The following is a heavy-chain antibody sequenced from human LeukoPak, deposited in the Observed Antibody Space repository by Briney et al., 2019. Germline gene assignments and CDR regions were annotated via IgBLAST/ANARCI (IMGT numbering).Heavy chain of an antibody. CDR2: FDPEDGDT. J-gene: IGHJ4*02. V-gene: IGHV1-24*01. CDR1: GYTLTELS. CDR3: ATGGTYYYGNTSYHTFDY. D-gene: IGHD3-10*01. Sequence: ASVNVSCKVSGYTLTELSIQWVRLPPGERLEWMGGFDPEDGDTIYAQKLQGRVTMTEDTSTYTANMELSSMRSDDTAVYYCATGGTYYYGNTSYHTFDYWGQGTLVTVSS.